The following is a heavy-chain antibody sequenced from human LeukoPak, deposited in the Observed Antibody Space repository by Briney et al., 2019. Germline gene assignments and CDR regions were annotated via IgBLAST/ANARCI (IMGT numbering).Heavy chain of an antibody. V-gene: IGHV5-51*01. CDR3: ARREMATIGDFDY. CDR1: GYSFTGYW. Sequence: HGESLKISCKGSGYSFTGYWIGWVRQMPGKGLEWMGIIYPGDSDTRYSPSFQGQVTISADKSISTAYLQWSSLKASDTAMYYCARREMATIGDFDYWGQGTLVTVSS. J-gene: IGHJ4*02. D-gene: IGHD5-24*01. CDR2: IYPGDSDT.